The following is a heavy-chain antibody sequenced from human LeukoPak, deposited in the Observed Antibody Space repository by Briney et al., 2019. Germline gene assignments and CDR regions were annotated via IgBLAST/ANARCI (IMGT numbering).Heavy chain of an antibody. J-gene: IGHJ4*02. V-gene: IGHV4-31*03. CDR3: ARLGDRGSYYGKGVFDY. CDR2: IYYSGST. CDR1: GGSISSGGYY. Sequence: SETLSLTCTVSGGSISSGGYYWSWIRQHPGKGLEWIGYIYYSGSTYYNPSLKSRVTISVDTSKNQFSLKLSSVTAADTAVYYCARLGDRGSYYGKGVFDYWGQGTLVTVSS. D-gene: IGHD1-26*01.